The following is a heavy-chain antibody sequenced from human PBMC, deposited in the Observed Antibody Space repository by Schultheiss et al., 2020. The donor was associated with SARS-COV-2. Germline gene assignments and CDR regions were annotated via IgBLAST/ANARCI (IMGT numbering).Heavy chain of an antibody. CDR1: GFTFSSYA. CDR3: ASSDSHIYHFDY. D-gene: IGHD2-15*01. CDR2: ISGSGGNT. J-gene: IGHJ4*02. V-gene: IGHV3-23*01. Sequence: GGSLRLSCAASGFTFSSYAMSWVRQAPGKGLEWVSSISGSGGNTNYADYVKGRFTVSRDNSKNTLYLEMNSLRAEDTAIYYCASSDSHIYHFDYWGQGTQVTVSS.